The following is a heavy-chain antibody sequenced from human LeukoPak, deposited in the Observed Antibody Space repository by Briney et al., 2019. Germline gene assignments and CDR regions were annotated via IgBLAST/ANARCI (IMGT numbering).Heavy chain of an antibody. CDR3: ARGRGTGMVDDF. D-gene: IGHD5-18*01. CDR1: GYTFNNYY. V-gene: IGHV1-46*02. CDR2: INPSGGTT. Sequence: ASVKVSCKASGYTFNNYYMHWVRQAPGQGLEWMGIINPSGGTTSYAQKFQGRVTMTRDTSTSAVYMELSSLRSEDTAVHYCARGRGTGMVDDFWGQGTLVTVSS. J-gene: IGHJ4*02.